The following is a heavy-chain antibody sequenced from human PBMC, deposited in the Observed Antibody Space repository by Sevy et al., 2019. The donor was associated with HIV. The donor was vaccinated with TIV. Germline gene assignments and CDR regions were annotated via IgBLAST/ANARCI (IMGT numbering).Heavy chain of an antibody. J-gene: IGHJ4*02. CDR3: ARDLPPSATTVPHFDC. Sequence: GGSLRLSCAASGFTFTSYEMNWVRQAPGKELEWLSYIGNSGTTIYYSDSVKGRFTISRDNARNSLYLQMSSLRAEDTAVYYCARDLPPSATTVPHFDCWGQGTLVTVSS. CDR2: IGNSGTTI. D-gene: IGHD4-17*01. V-gene: IGHV3-48*03. CDR1: GFTFTSYE.